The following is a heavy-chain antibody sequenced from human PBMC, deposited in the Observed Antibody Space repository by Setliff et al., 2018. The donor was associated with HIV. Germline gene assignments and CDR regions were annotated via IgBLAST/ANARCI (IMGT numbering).Heavy chain of an antibody. CDR3: AKKGAVGDSGSYSDYYYYMDV. D-gene: IGHD1-26*01. V-gene: IGHV3-23*01. J-gene: IGHJ6*03. CDR1: GFTFSSYA. CDR2: IDPSGDLT. Sequence: PGGSLRLSCAASGFTFSSYAMSWLRQAPGKGLDWVSAIDPSGDLTYYADSVRGRFTISRDNSKNTLYLQMNSLRAEDTAVYYCAKKGAVGDSGSYSDYYYYMDVWGKGTTVTAP.